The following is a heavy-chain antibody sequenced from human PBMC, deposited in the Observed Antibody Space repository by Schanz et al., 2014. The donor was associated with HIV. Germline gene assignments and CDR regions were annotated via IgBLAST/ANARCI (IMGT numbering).Heavy chain of an antibody. Sequence: QVQVVQSGAEVKKPGSSVKVSCKASGGTFSSYVISWVRQAPGQGLEWMGGFIPIFGTTNYAQKFQGRVTITADESTSTTYLELSSLRSEDTAVYYCASQYSNYDSSRRYHWYFDLWGRGTLVTVSS. J-gene: IGHJ2*01. CDR2: FIPIFGTT. CDR1: GGTFSSYV. D-gene: IGHD4-4*01. CDR3: ASQYSNYDSSRRYHWYFDL. V-gene: IGHV1-69*01.